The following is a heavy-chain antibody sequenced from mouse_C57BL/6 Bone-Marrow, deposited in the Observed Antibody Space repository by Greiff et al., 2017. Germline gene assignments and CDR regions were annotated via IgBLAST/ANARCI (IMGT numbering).Heavy chain of an antibody. D-gene: IGHD2-4*01. CDR1: GYTFTSYW. CDR2: IYPSDSET. J-gene: IGHJ3*01. CDR3: ASRRDYDAIFAY. Sequence: QVQLQQPGAELVRPGSSVKLSCKASGYTFTSYWMDWVKQRPGQGLEWIGNIYPSDSETHYNQKFKDKATLTVDKSSSTAYMQLSSLTSEDSAVYYCASRRDYDAIFAYWGQGTLVTVSA. V-gene: IGHV1-61*01.